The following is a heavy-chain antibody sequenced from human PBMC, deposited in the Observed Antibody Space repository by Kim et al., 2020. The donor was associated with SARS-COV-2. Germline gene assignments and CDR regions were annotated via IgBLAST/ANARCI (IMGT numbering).Heavy chain of an antibody. D-gene: IGHD1-26*01. Sequence: GGSLRLSCAASGFTFSSYSMNWVRQAPGKGLEWVSSISSSSSYIYYADSVKGRFTISRDNAKNSLYLQMNSLRAEDTAVYYCARGGAELYYYYYGMDVWGQGTTVTVSS. V-gene: IGHV3-21*01. CDR1: GFTFSSYS. CDR2: ISSSSSYI. CDR3: ARGGAELYYYYYGMDV. J-gene: IGHJ6*02.